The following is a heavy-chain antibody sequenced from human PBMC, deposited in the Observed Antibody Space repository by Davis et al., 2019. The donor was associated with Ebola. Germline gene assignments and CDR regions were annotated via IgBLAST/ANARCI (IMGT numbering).Heavy chain of an antibody. D-gene: IGHD4-17*01. CDR3: ATHPYFYGDPDY. CDR1: GYSINRGFT. Sequence: SETLSLTCTVSGYSINRGFTWGWIRQPPGKGLEWIGEINHSGSTYYNPSLKSRVTISVDTSKNQFSLKLSSVTAADTAVYYCATHPYFYGDPDYWGQGTLVTVSS. CDR2: INHSGST. V-gene: IGHV4-38-2*02. J-gene: IGHJ4*02.